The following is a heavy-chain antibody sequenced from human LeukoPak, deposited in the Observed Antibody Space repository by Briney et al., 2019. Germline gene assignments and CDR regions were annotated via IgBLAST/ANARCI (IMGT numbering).Heavy chain of an antibody. D-gene: IGHD5-12*01. CDR2: SNPNSGGT. J-gene: IGHJ4*02. CDR1: GYTFTGHF. V-gene: IGHV1-2*02. CDR3: AREYSRYSGTYYDY. Sequence: ASVKVSCKASGYTFTGHFIHWVRQAPGHGLEWMGWSNPNSGGTNYAQKFQGRVTMTRDTSISTAYMELSRVRSDDTAVYYCAREYSRYSGTYYDYWGQGTLVTVSS.